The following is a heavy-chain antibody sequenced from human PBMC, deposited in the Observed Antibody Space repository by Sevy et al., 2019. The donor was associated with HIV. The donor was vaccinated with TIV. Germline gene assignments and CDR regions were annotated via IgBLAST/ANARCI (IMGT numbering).Heavy chain of an antibody. J-gene: IGHJ5*02. Sequence: SETLSLTCTVSGGSISSYYWSWIRQPPGKGLEWIGYIYYSGSTNYNPSLKSRVTISVDTSKNQFSLKLSSVTAADTAVYYCARETSHVEARWFDPWGQGTLVTVSS. V-gene: IGHV4-59*01. CDR1: GGSISSYY. CDR2: IYYSGST. CDR3: ARETSHVEARWFDP.